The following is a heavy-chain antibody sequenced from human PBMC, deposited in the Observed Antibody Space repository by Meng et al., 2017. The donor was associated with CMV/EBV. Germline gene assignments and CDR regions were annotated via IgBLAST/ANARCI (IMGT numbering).Heavy chain of an antibody. J-gene: IGHJ3*02. D-gene: IGHD2-15*01. Sequence: GGSLRLSCAASEFTFSTSWMHWARQAPGKGRVWVARIDSDGSVSTYADSVKGRFTISRDNAKNTLYLQMNSLRAEDTAVYYCASARGVVRYAFDIWGQGTVVTVSS. V-gene: IGHV3-74*01. CDR1: EFTFSTSW. CDR3: ASARGVVRYAFDI. CDR2: IDSDGSVS.